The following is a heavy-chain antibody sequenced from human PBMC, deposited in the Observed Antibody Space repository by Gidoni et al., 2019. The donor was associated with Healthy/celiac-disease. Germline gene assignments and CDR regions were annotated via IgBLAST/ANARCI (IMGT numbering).Heavy chain of an antibody. V-gene: IGHV4-34*01. CDR2: INHSGST. Sequence: QVQLQQWGAGLLKPSETLSLPCAVYGGSFSGYYWSWIRQPPGKGLEWIGEINHSGSTNYNPSLKSRVTISVDTSKNQFSLKLSSVTAADTAVYYCGGRRWIQLWLRHWGQGTLVTVSS. J-gene: IGHJ4*02. CDR3: GGRRWIQLWLRH. CDR1: GGSFSGYY. D-gene: IGHD5-18*01.